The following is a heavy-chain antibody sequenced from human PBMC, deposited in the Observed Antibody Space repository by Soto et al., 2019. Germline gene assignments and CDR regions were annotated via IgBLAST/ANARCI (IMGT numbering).Heavy chain of an antibody. V-gene: IGHV4-59*08. CDR3: ARPIGTTHAVWYFDL. J-gene: IGHJ2*01. CDR2: IYYSGST. D-gene: IGHD1-26*01. Sequence: QVQLQESGPGLVKPSETLSLTCTVSGASISSHYWSWIRQSPGKGLEWLGYIYYSGSTDYHPSLKSQLTISVDTSKNQLSLRLSSVTAADTAGYYCARPIGTTHAVWYFDLWGRGTLVKVSS. CDR1: GASISSHY.